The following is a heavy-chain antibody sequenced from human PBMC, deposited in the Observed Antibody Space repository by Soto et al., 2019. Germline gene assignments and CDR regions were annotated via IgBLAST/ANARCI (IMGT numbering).Heavy chain of an antibody. CDR3: AKDRLGMDV. D-gene: IGHD3-9*01. CDR2: ISYDGSYQ. Sequence: QVQLVESGGGVVQSGGSLRLSCAVSGFTFSNYEMHWVRQVPVKGLEWVAFISYDGSYQHYADAVKGRFTISRDNSENTLFLQLTGLRPDDTAVYYSAKDRLGMDVWGQGTTVIVSS. J-gene: IGHJ6*02. V-gene: IGHV3-30-3*01. CDR1: GFTFSNYE.